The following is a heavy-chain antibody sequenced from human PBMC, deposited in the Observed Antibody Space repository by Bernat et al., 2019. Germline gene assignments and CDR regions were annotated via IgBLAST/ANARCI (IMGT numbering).Heavy chain of an antibody. CDR3: TTAEYCGGDCYIHFDL. J-gene: IGHJ2*01. CDR1: GFTFSNAW. CDR2: IKSKTDGGTT. V-gene: IGHV3-15*01. Sequence: EVQLVESGGGLVKPGGSLRLSCAASGFTFSNAWMSWVRQAPGKGLEWVGRIKSKTDGGTTDYAAPVKGRFTISRDDSKNTLYLQMNSLKTEDTAVYYCTTAEYCGGDCYIHFDLWGRDTLVTVSS. D-gene: IGHD2-21*02.